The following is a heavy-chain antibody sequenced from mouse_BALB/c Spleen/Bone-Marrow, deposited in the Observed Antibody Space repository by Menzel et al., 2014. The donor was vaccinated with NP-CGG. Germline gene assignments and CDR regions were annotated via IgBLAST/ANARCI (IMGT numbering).Heavy chain of an antibody. CDR2: ISSGGGST. CDR1: GFAFSSYD. D-gene: IGHD2-3*01. CDR3: ARHEDGYYDAMDY. J-gene: IGHJ4*01. Sequence: EVKLVESGGGLVKPGGSLKLSCAASGFAFSSYDMSWVRQTPEKRLEWVAYISSGGGSTYYPDTVKGRFTISRDNAKNTLYLQMSSLKSEDTAMYYCARHEDGYYDAMDYWGRGTSVTVSS. V-gene: IGHV5-12-1*01.